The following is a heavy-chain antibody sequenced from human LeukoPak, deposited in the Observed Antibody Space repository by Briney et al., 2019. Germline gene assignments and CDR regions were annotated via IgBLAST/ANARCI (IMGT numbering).Heavy chain of an antibody. CDR3: ARFSWGCSTASCYLTN. CDR1: GGSLSGHY. Sequence: SETLSLTCTVGGGSLSGHYWGWIRQPPGKGLELVGHIYYTGTTFYNPSLNSRVAITLDTSRNQFSLRLTSVIAADTAVYYCARFSWGCSTASCYLTNWGQGALVTVSS. D-gene: IGHD2-2*01. J-gene: IGHJ4*02. CDR2: IYYTGTT. V-gene: IGHV4-59*11.